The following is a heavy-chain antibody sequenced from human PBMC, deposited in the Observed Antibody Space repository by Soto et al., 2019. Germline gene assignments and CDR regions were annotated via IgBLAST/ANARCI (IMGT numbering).Heavy chain of an antibody. CDR3: ARESTAEDPPIYYYYYGMDV. CDR2: ISSSSSTI. V-gene: IGHV3-48*02. J-gene: IGHJ6*02. CDR1: GFTFSGYV. Sequence: GGSLRLSWAASGFTFSGYVMNWVRQAPGKGLEWVSYISSSSSTIYYADSVKGRFTISRDNAKNSLYLQMNSLRDEDTAVYYCARESTAEDPPIYYYYYGMDVWGQGTTVTVSS.